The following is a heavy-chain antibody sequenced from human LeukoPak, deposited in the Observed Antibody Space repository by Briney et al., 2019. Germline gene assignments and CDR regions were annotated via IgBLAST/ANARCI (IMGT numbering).Heavy chain of an antibody. V-gene: IGHV3-74*01. D-gene: IGHD1-26*01. CDR2: INSDGSTT. CDR3: TRGYSGSYRIDY. J-gene: IGHJ4*02. Sequence: PGGSLRLSCAASGLTFSSHWMHWVRQAPGKGLVWVSRINSDGSTTSDADSVKGRFTISRDNAKNTLYLQMNSLRAEDTAVYYCTRGYSGSYRIDYWGQGTLVTVSS. CDR1: GLTFSSHW.